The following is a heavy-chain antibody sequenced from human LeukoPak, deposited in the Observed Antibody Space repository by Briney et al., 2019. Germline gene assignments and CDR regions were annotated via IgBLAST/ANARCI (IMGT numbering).Heavy chain of an antibody. J-gene: IGHJ5*02. V-gene: IGHV4-34*01. CDR3: ARRRRWLQLVGPHAGNWFDP. Sequence: SETLSLTCAVYGGSFSGYYWSWIRQPPGKGLEWIGEINHSGSTNYNPSLKSRVTISVDTSKNQFSLKLSSVTAADTAVYYCARRRRWLQLVGPHAGNWFDPWGQGTLVTVSS. CDR1: GGSFSGYY. CDR2: INHSGST. D-gene: IGHD5-24*01.